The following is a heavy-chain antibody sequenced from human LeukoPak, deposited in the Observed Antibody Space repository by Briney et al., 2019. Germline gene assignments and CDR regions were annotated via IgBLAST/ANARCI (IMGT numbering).Heavy chain of an antibody. V-gene: IGHV3-21*01. CDR3: ARAFTVATMNAFDY. CDR1: GFTFSSYS. Sequence: PGGSLRLSCAASGFTFSSYSMNWVRQAPGKGLEWVSSISSSSSYIYYADSVKGRFTISRDKAKNSLYLQMNSLRAEDTAVYYCARAFTVATMNAFDYWGQGTLVTVSS. J-gene: IGHJ4*02. CDR2: ISSSSSYI. D-gene: IGHD5-12*01.